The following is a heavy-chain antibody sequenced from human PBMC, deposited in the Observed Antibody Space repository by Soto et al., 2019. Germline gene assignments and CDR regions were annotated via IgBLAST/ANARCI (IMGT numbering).Heavy chain of an antibody. CDR3: ARRGSGYDWFEP. CDR1: GGSISSSNW. J-gene: IGHJ5*02. V-gene: IGHV4-4*02. Sequence: SETLSRTCAVSGGSISSSNWWICVRQPPGKGLELIGEIYHSGSTNYNPSLKSRVTISVDKSKNQFSPKLSSVTAADTAVYYCARRGSGYDWFEPWGKGTLVTVSS. CDR2: IYHSGST. D-gene: IGHD5-12*01.